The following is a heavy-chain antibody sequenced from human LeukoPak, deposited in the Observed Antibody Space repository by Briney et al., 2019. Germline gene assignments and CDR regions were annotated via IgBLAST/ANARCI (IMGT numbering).Heavy chain of an antibody. D-gene: IGHD2-21*02. CDR3: AREEYCGGDCYSGFDY. Sequence: SETLSLTCTVSGGSISSSSYYWGWIRQPPGKGLEWIGSIYTSGSTNYNPSLKSRVTISVDTSKNQFSLKLSSVSAADTAVYYCAREEYCGGDCYSGFDYWGQGTLVTVSS. J-gene: IGHJ4*02. CDR2: IYTSGST. V-gene: IGHV4-39*07. CDR1: GGSISSSSYY.